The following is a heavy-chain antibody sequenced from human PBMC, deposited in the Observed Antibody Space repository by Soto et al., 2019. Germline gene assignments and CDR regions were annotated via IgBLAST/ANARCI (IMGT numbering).Heavy chain of an antibody. D-gene: IGHD6-19*01. CDR3: ARDLAVGLVDY. CDR1: GYTFTSYG. J-gene: IGHJ4*02. V-gene: IGHV1-18*01. CDR2: ISAYNGNT. Sequence: QVQLVQSGAEVKKPGASVKVSCKASGYTFTSYGISWVRQAPGQGLEWMGWISAYNGNTNSAQKLRGRVTMTADTATSTAYMELRRLRSDGTAVYYCARDLAVGLVDYWGQGTLVTVSS.